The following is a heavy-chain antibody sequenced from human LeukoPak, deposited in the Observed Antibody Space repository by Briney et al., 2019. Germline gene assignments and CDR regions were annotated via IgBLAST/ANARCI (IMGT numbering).Heavy chain of an antibody. CDR1: GFTFSSYS. J-gene: IGHJ3*02. D-gene: IGHD3-22*01. CDR3: VRGPRYYDDSGFHYGVFDI. Sequence: GGSLRLSCAASGFTFSSYSMNWVRQAPGKGLEWVSYISSSSSIIYYADSVKGRFTISRDNSKNTLSLQMNSLTADDTAVYYCVRGPRYYDDSGFHYGVFDIWGQGTVVTVSS. V-gene: IGHV3-48*01. CDR2: ISSSSSII.